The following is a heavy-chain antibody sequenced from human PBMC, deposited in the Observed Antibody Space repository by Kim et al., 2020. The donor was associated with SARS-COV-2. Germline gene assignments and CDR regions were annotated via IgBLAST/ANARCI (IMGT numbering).Heavy chain of an antibody. D-gene: IGHD3-9*01. J-gene: IGHJ4*02. Sequence: RYSQKFQGRITMSRSTSANTAYMELRSLTTTDTAFYYCVRYMNPTVYDYWGQGTLVTVSS. CDR3: VRYMNPTVYDY. V-gene: IGHV1-3*01.